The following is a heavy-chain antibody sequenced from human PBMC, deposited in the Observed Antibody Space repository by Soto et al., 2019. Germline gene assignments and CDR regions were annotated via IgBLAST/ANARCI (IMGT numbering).Heavy chain of an antibody. CDR2: IWYDGSNK. D-gene: IGHD1-26*01. V-gene: IGHV3-33*01. Sequence: QVQLVESGGGVVQPGRSLRLSCAASGFTFSSYGMHWVRQAPGKGLEWVAVIWYDGSNKYYADSVKGRFTISRDNSKNTLYLQMNSLRAEDTAVYYCARAGYWELHARDYFDYWGQGTLVTVSS. CDR1: GFTFSSYG. J-gene: IGHJ4*02. CDR3: ARAGYWELHARDYFDY.